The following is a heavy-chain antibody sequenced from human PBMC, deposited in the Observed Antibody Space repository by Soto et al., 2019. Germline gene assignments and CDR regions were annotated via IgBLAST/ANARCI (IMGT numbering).Heavy chain of an antibody. D-gene: IGHD7-27*01. Sequence: PSETLSLTCTFSGCSINNHYWSWIRQPPGKGLEWIGYIYYTGSTNYNPSLKSRVTISVDTSKNQFSLNLTSLTAADTAIYYCARSNWYSEYWGQGTLVTVSS. CDR1: GCSINNHY. CDR2: IYYTGST. V-gene: IGHV4-59*11. CDR3: ARSNWYSEY. J-gene: IGHJ4*02.